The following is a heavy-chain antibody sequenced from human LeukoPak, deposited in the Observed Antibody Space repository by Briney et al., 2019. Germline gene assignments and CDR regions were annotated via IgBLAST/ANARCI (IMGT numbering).Heavy chain of an antibody. CDR1: GGSFSGYY. V-gene: IGHV4-34*01. J-gene: IGHJ4*02. D-gene: IGHD2-2*01. CDR2: INHSGST. Sequence: PSETLSLTCAVYGGSFSGYYWSWIRQPPGKGLEWIGEINHSGSTNYNPSLKSRVTISVDTSKNQFSLKLSSVTAADTAVYYCARELRYCSSTSCHDYWGQGTLVTVSS. CDR3: ARELRYCSSTSCHDY.